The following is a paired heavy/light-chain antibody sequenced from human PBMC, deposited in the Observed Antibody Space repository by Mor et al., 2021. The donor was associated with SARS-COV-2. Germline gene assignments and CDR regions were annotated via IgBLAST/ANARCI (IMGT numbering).Light chain of an antibody. J-gene: IGKJ2*03. Sequence: DIVMTQSPDSLAVSLGERATVNCKSSQSVLDSSNDKNYLAWYQQKPGQPPKLLISWASTRESGVPDRFSGSGSGTDFTLTISNLQAEDVAVYYCHQYYSTLHSFGQGTKLEIK. CDR2: WAS. V-gene: IGKV4-1*01. CDR3: HQYYSTLHS. CDR1: QSVLDSSNDKNY.
Heavy chain of an antibody. CDR2: IYPGDSDT. D-gene: IGHD3-9*01. CDR3: ARLSSDYNVLTGLSVHYFDY. CDR1: GYSFTTYW. V-gene: IGHV5-51*01. J-gene: IGHJ4*02. Sequence: EVQLVQSGAEVKKPGESLKISCKGSGYSFTTYWIGWVRQLPGKGLEWMGIIYPGDSDTRYRPSFQGQVTISADKSITTAYLQWRSLTASDTAMYYCARLSSDYNVLTGLSVHYFDYWGQGTLVTVSS.